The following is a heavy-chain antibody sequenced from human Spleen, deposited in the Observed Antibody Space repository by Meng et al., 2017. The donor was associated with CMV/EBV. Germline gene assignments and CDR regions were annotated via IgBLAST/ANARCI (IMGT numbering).Heavy chain of an antibody. CDR2: IYPGDSDT. Sequence: GESLKISCKGSGSSFTSYWIGWVRQLPGKGLEWMGIIYPGDSDTRYSPSFEGQVTISADKSIRSAYLQWSSLKASDTAIYYCARHIRDCSSTSCYAEYWGQGTLVTVSS. V-gene: IGHV5-51*01. CDR3: ARHIRDCSSTSCYAEY. CDR1: GSSFTSYW. J-gene: IGHJ4*02. D-gene: IGHD2-2*01.